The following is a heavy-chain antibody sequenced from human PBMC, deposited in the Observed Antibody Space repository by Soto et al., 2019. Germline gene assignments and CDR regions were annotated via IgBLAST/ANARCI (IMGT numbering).Heavy chain of an antibody. J-gene: IGHJ4*02. Sequence: SETLSLTCAVYGGSFSGYYCSWIRQPPGKVLEWIGEINHSGSTNYNPSLKSRVTISVDTSKNQFSLKLSSVTAADTAVYYCARRPSAPLPTVTTRYFDYWGQGTLVTVSS. D-gene: IGHD4-17*01. CDR3: ARRPSAPLPTVTTRYFDY. CDR1: GGSFSGYY. CDR2: INHSGST. V-gene: IGHV4-34*01.